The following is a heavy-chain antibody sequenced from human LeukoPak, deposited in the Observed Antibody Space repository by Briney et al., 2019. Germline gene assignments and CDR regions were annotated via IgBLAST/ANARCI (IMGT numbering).Heavy chain of an antibody. D-gene: IGHD4-17*01. V-gene: IGHV4-59*08. CDR3: ARFKNYGGLDY. Sequence: IPSETLSLTCTVSGGSISSYYWSWIRQPPGKGLEWIGYIYYSGSTNYNPSLKSRVTISVDTSKNQFSLKLSSVTAADTAVYYCARFKNYGGLDYWGQGTLVTVSS. CDR1: GGSISSYY. CDR2: IYYSGST. J-gene: IGHJ4*02.